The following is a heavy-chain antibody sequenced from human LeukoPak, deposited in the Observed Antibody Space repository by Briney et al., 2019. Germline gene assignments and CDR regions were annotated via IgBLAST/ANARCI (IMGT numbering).Heavy chain of an antibody. CDR2: TYYSGST. V-gene: IGHV4-59*01. Sequence: PSETLSLTCTVSGGSISSYYWSWIRQPPGKGLEWIGYTYYSGSTNYNPSLKSRVTISVDTSKNQFSLKLSSVTAADTAVYYCARVKYYDILTGYPNDAFDIWGQGTMVTVSS. D-gene: IGHD3-9*01. CDR1: GGSISSYY. CDR3: ARVKYYDILTGYPNDAFDI. J-gene: IGHJ3*02.